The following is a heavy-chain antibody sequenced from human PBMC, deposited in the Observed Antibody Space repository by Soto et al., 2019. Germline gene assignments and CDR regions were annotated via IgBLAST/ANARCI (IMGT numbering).Heavy chain of an antibody. J-gene: IGHJ4*02. CDR3: ARGVSTTWYEPTDY. CDR1: GYTFNSHG. V-gene: IGHV1-18*04. Sequence: QVQLVQSGAEVKKPGASVKVSCKASGYTFNSHGISWVRQAPGHGLEWMGWISAYNGNTNYAQRLKGRVIMTTDPSTSAAYMDLMSLTSDDTAVYYCARGVSTTWYEPTDYWGQGTLVTVSS. CDR2: ISAYNGNT. D-gene: IGHD6-13*01.